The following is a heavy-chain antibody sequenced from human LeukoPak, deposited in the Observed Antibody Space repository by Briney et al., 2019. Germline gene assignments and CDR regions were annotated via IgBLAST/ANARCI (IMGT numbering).Heavy chain of an antibody. Sequence: PGGSLRLSCAASGFTFDDHGMHWVRQAPGKGLEWVSGISWSSGIIGYADSVKGRFTISRDNAKNSLYLQMDSLRAEDTALYYCAKDTGRPTDAITMEDNAFDIWGQGTMVTVS. J-gene: IGHJ3*02. CDR1: GFTFDDHG. D-gene: IGHD3-3*01. CDR3: AKDTGRPTDAITMEDNAFDI. CDR2: ISWSSGII. V-gene: IGHV3-9*01.